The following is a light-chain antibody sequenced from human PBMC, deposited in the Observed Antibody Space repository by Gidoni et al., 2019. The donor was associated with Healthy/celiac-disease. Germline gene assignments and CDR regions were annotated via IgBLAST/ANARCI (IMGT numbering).Light chain of an antibody. Sequence: DIQMTQSPSSLSASVGDRVTITCQASQDISNYLNWYQQKPGQAPKLLIYDASNLETGVPSRCSGSGSGTDFTFTISSLQPEDIATYYCQQYDNLLTFGQGTRLEIK. V-gene: IGKV1-33*01. CDR2: DAS. CDR1: QDISNY. J-gene: IGKJ5*01. CDR3: QQYDNLLT.